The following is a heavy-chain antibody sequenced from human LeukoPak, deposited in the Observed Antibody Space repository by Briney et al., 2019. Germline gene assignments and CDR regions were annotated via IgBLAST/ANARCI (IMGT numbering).Heavy chain of an antibody. J-gene: IGHJ4*02. V-gene: IGHV1-2*02. CDR2: INPNSGGT. CDR1: GYTFTGYY. Sequence: ASVKLSCKASGYTFTGYYMHWVRQAPGQGLEWMGWINPNSGGTNYAQKFQGRVTMTRDTSISTAYMELSRLRSDDTAVYYCATGYRGYSYGFGLDYWGQGTLVTVSS. CDR3: ATGYRGYSYGFGLDY. D-gene: IGHD5-18*01.